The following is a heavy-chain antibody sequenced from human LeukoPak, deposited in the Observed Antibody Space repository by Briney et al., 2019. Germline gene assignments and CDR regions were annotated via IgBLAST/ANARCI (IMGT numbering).Heavy chain of an antibody. V-gene: IGHV1-18*04. CDR1: GYSFTRNS. CDR3: AREGWGTYSSGPYYFDY. Sequence: ASVKLSCTSSGYSFTRNSNSWVRLPHGPGLERKGWINGYNGNTKYAQKFQGRVTMTTETSTTTAYLELRSLRSDDTAVYYCAREGWGTYSSGPYYFDYWGQGTLITVSS. D-gene: IGHD6-19*01. J-gene: IGHJ4*02. CDR2: INGYNGNT.